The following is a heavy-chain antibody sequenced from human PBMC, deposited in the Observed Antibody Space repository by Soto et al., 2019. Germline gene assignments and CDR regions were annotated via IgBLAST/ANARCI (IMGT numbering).Heavy chain of an antibody. D-gene: IGHD5-12*01. J-gene: IGHJ6*03. CDR1: GDTFTGYY. Sequence: QVQLVQSGAEVKKPGASVTVSCRASGDTFTGYYMHWVRQAPGQGLEWMGWINPNSGVTKYAQKFQGWVTMTRDTSIRTVYMQLSRLRSDDTAVYYCARERGGATATLDYYYFYVDVWGTGTTVTVSS. CDR3: ARERGGATATLDYYYFYVDV. CDR2: INPNSGVT. V-gene: IGHV1-2*04.